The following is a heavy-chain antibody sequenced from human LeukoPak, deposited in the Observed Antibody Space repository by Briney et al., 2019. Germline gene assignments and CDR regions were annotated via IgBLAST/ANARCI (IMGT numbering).Heavy chain of an antibody. Sequence: ASVKVSCKVSGYTLTELSMHWVRQAPGKGLEGMGGFDPEDGETNYAQKFQGRVTMTEDTSTDTAYMELSSLRSEDTAVYYCATGAYQLPHYYYYYGMDVWGQGTTVTVSS. CDR2: FDPEDGET. J-gene: IGHJ6*02. D-gene: IGHD2-2*01. V-gene: IGHV1-24*01. CDR1: GYTLTELS. CDR3: ATGAYQLPHYYYYYGMDV.